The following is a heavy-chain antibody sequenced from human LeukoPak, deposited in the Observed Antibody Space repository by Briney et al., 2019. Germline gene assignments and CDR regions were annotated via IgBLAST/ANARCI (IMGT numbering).Heavy chain of an antibody. V-gene: IGHV3-53*04. CDR2: IYSGGST. J-gene: IGHJ2*01. CDR1: GFTVSSNY. D-gene: IGHD3-16*01. Sequence: PGGSLRLSCAASGFTVSSNYMNWVRQAPGKGLEWVSVIYSGGSTYYADSVKGRFTISRHNSKNTLYLQMNSLRAEDTAVYYCARDGQTRGRPGWYFDLWGRGILVTVSS. CDR3: ARDGQTRGRPGWYFDL.